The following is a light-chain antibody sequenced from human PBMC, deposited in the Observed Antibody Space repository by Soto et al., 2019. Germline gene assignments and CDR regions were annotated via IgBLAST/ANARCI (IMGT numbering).Light chain of an antibody. CDR3: QQYDNLPLMYT. J-gene: IGKJ2*01. CDR2: DAS. Sequence: DIQMTQSPSSLSASVGDRVTITCQASQDISNYLNWYQQKPGKAPKLLIYDASNLETGVPSRFSGSGSGTDFTFNISSLQPEDIATYYCQQYDNLPLMYTFGQGTKLEIK. V-gene: IGKV1-33*01. CDR1: QDISNY.